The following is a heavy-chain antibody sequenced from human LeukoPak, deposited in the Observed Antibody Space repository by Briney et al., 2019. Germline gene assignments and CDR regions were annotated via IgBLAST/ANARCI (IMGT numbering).Heavy chain of an antibody. J-gene: IGHJ6*03. D-gene: IGHD6-13*01. Sequence: PGGSLRLSCAASGFTFSSYWMSWVRQAPGKGLEWVANIKQDGSEKYYVDSVKGRFTISRDNAKNSLYLQMNSLRAEDTAVYYCARAGYSSSQGPSGYYYYMDVWGKGTTVTVSS. CDR1: GFTFSSYW. V-gene: IGHV3-7*01. CDR3: ARAGYSSSQGPSGYYYYMDV. CDR2: IKQDGSEK.